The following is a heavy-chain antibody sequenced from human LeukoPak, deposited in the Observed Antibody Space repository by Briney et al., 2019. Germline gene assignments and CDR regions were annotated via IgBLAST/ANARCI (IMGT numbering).Heavy chain of an antibody. J-gene: IGHJ4*02. CDR1: GYSFTSYW. D-gene: IGHD3-3*01. V-gene: IGHV5-51*01. Sequence: GESLKISCKGSGYSFTSYWIGWVRQMPGKGLEWMGIIYPGDSDTRYSPSFQGQVTISADKSISTAYLQWSSLKASDTAMYYCARAQARFLEWLLTQGHFDYWGQGTLVTVSS. CDR2: IYPGDSDT. CDR3: ARAQARFLEWLLTQGHFDY.